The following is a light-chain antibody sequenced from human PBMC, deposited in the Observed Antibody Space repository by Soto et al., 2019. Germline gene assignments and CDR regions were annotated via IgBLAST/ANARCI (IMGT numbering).Light chain of an antibody. V-gene: IGLV2-11*01. CDR1: SSDVGTYNY. CDR2: DVT. J-gene: IGLJ2*01. CDR3: CSYAATYTVL. Sequence: QSVLTQPRSVSGSPGQSVTISCTGTSSDVGTYNYVSWFQQHPGKVPKLMIYDVTKRPSGVPDRLSGSKSGNTASLTISGLQAEDEADYYCCSYAATYTVLFGGGTKLT.